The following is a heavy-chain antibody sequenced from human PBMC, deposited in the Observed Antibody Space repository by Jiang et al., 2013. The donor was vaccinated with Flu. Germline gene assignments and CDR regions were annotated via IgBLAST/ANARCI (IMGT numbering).Heavy chain of an antibody. J-gene: IGHJ3*01. CDR2: IYYSENM. CDR1: GGSVSLTTYY. Sequence: SGSGLVKPSETLSLTCTVSGGSVSLTTYYWGWIRQPPGKGLEWIGSIYYSENMYYNPSLQSRVTMSENKSKKQFSLNLNSVTAADTAVYYCARQSEMTAPRDWGQGTMVTVSS. V-gene: IGHV4-39*01. CDR3: ARQSEMTAPRD. D-gene: IGHD2-21*02.